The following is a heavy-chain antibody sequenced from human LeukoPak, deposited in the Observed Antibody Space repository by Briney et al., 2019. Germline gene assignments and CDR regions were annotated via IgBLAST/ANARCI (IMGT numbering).Heavy chain of an antibody. V-gene: IGHV4-39*07. CDR1: GGSISSSSYY. Sequence: PSETLSLTCTVSGGSISSSSYYWGWIRQPPGKGLEWIGSIYYSGSTYYNPSLKSRVTISVDTSKNQFSLKLSSVTAADTAVYYCAKDQARYCSGGSCSLPDYWGQGTLVTVSS. CDR3: AKDQARYCSGGSCSLPDY. D-gene: IGHD2-15*01. J-gene: IGHJ4*02. CDR2: IYYSGST.